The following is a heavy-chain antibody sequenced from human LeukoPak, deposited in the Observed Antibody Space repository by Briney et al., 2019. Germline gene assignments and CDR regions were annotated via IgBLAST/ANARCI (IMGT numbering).Heavy chain of an antibody. CDR3: ARHIVVVVAATPTGIDWFDP. Sequence: SETLSLTCTVSGGPISSNTYYWGWIRQPPGKGLEWIGSFFYSGSSYYNPSLKSRVTISVDTSKNQLSLKLSSVTAADTAVYYCARHIVVVVAATPTGIDWFDPWGQGTLVTVSS. CDR1: GGPISSNTYY. D-gene: IGHD2-15*01. CDR2: FFYSGSS. V-gene: IGHV4-39*01. J-gene: IGHJ5*02.